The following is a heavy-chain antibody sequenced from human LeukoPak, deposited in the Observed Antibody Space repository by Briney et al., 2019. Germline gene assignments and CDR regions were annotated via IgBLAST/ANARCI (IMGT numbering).Heavy chain of an antibody. CDR1: GGSFSGYY. V-gene: IGHV4-34*01. Sequence: SETLSLTCAVYGGSFSGYYWSWIRQPPGNRLEWIGEINHSGSTNYNPSLKSRVTISVDTSKNQFSLKLSSVTAADTAVYYCAGGVYHDSSGYYETPFDYWGQGTLVTVSS. J-gene: IGHJ4*02. D-gene: IGHD3-22*01. CDR2: INHSGST. CDR3: AGGVYHDSSGYYETPFDY.